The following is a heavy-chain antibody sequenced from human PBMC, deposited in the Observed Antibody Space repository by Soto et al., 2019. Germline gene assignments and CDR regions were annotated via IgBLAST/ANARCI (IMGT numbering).Heavy chain of an antibody. Sequence: GGSLRLSCAASGFTFSDYYMSWIRQAPGKGLEWVSAVTANGGSTYSADSVKGRFTISRDNSKNTLFLQMNSLRAEDTAVYYCASLGVGDWANYYYYFGMDVWGQVTTLTVSS. D-gene: IGHD2-21*02. CDR3: ASLGVGDWANYYYYFGMDV. J-gene: IGHJ6*02. V-gene: IGHV3-23*01. CDR2: VTANGGST. CDR1: GFTFSDYY.